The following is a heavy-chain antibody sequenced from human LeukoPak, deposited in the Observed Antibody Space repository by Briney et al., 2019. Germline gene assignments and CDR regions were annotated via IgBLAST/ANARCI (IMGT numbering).Heavy chain of an antibody. J-gene: IGHJ4*02. CDR1: GDSINSGRHF. CDR3: ARTTHPVAKQWPFFDF. D-gene: IGHD6-19*01. CDR2: VYYSGSA. Sequence: SETLSLTCTVSGDSINSGRHFWSWIRQPPGKVLEWIAYVYYSGSAQYIPSRQSRVTISADRPRNQFSLRVTSVTAADTAVYYCARTTHPVAKQWPFFDFCGQGVLVTVSS. V-gene: IGHV4-61*01.